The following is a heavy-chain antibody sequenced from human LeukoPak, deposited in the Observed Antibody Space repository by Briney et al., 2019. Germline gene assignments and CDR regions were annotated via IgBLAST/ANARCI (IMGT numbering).Heavy chain of an antibody. CDR3: ARSQGGNYFDY. CDR2: IYYSGST. D-gene: IGHD3-16*01. V-gene: IGHV4-39*07. J-gene: IGHJ4*02. Sequence: SQTLSLTCTVSGGSISSSSYYWGWIRQPPGKGLEWIGSIYYSGSTYYNPSLKSRVTISADTSKNQFSLKLSSVTAADTAVYYCARSQGGNYFDYWGQGTLVTVSS. CDR1: GGSISSSSYY.